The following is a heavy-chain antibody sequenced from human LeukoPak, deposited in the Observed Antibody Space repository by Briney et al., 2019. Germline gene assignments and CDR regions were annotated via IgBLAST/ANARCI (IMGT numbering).Heavy chain of an antibody. J-gene: IGHJ4*02. CDR3: ARDPGYSSFDY. Sequence: QPGGSLRLSCGVSGFTFGRSWMSWVRQTPAKGLEFVANIKEDGSVRNYVDSVQGRFTISRDNAKNSLYLHMNSLRAEDTAVYYCARDPGYSSFDYWGQRTLVTVSS. CDR2: IKEDGSVR. D-gene: IGHD6-13*01. V-gene: IGHV3-7*01. CDR1: GFTFGRSW.